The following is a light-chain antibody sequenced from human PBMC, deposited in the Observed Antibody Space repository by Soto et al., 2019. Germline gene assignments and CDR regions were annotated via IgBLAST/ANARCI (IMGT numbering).Light chain of an antibody. J-gene: IGLJ2*01. V-gene: IGLV2-14*03. CDR2: DVS. CDR3: SSYTSTNTLVV. CDR1: SSDVGVYNY. Sequence: QSALTQPASVSGSPGQSITISCTGTSSDVGVYNYVSWYQQHPGKAPKLMIYDVSNRPSGVSNRFSGSKSGNTASLTISGLQAEDEADYYCSSYTSTNTLVVFGGGTTLTVL.